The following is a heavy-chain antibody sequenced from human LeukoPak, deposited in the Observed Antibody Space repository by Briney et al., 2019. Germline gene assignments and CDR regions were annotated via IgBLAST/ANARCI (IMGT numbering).Heavy chain of an antibody. CDR2: INRDGTGT. CDR1: GFIFSDYW. D-gene: IGHD6-19*01. CDR3: ARGLSYAVAYGDY. V-gene: IGHV3-74*01. Sequence: GGSLRLSCAPSGFIFSDYWFHWVRQTSGQELVWVAAINRDGTGTSHADSVRGRFTVSRDNAKNTLDLQLNSLRADDTAVYYCARGLSYAVAYGDYWGQGTLVTVSS. J-gene: IGHJ4*02.